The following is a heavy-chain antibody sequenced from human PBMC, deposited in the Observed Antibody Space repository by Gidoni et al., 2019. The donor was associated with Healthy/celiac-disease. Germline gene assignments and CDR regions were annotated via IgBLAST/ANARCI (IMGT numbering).Heavy chain of an antibody. CDR2: IIPIFGTA. CDR3: ATLLLAPGEYDSSGYYWEYFDY. J-gene: IGHJ4*02. V-gene: IGHV1-69*01. D-gene: IGHD3-22*01. CDR1: GGTFSSYA. Sequence: QVQLVQSGAEVKKPGSSVKVSCKASGGTFSSYAISWVRQAPGQGLEWMGGIIPIFGTANYAQKFQGRGTITADESTSTAYMELSSLRSEDTAVYYCATLLLAPGEYDSSGYYWEYFDYWGQGTLVTVSS.